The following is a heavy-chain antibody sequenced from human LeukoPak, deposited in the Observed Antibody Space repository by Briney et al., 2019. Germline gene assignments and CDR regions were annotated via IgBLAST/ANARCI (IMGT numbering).Heavy chain of an antibody. Sequence: GASVKVSCKASGYTFTSYGISWVRQAPGQGLEWMGWISAYNGNTNYAQKLQGRVTMTTDTSTSTAYMELRSLRSDDTAVYYCARVRQYYYYGSGSPFDYWGQGTLVTVSS. CDR2: ISAYNGNT. D-gene: IGHD3-10*01. CDR3: ARVRQYYYYGSGSPFDY. V-gene: IGHV1-18*01. CDR1: GYTFTSYG. J-gene: IGHJ4*02.